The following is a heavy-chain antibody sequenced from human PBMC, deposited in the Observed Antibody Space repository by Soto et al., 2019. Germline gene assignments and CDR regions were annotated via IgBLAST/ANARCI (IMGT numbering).Heavy chain of an antibody. CDR1: GFTFRNYA. D-gene: IGHD1-1*01. Sequence: GGSPRLSCAASGFTFRNYAIHWVRQAPGKGLEWVALTSYDGNNEYYTDSVKGRFTISRDNSKNTLFLQMNSPRPEDTAVYYCAKDKGVFNWATSYFDYWGQGALVTVSS. CDR2: TSYDGNNE. CDR3: AKDKGVFNWATSYFDY. J-gene: IGHJ4*02. V-gene: IGHV3-30*18.